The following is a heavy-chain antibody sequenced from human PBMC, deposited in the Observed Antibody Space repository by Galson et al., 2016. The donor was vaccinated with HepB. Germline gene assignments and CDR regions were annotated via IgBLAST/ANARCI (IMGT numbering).Heavy chain of an antibody. CDR2: IKRDGSET. J-gene: IGHJ4*02. D-gene: IGHD6-19*01. V-gene: IGHV3-7*01. CDR3: ARDGSGWLFDS. Sequence: SLRISCAASGFTFSNYWMSWIRQSPGKGLEWVGNIKRDGSETYYVDSVRGRFTISRDNARNSLYLQMNSLRAEDTAVYYCARDGSGWLFDSWGQGTLVTVSS. CDR1: GFTFSNYW.